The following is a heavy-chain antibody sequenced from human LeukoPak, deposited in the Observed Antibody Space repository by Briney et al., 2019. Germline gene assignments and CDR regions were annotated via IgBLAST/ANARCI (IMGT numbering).Heavy chain of an antibody. CDR1: GYTFTSYY. D-gene: IGHD2-15*01. CDR2: INPSGGNT. V-gene: IGHV1-46*01. J-gene: IGHJ4*02. CDR3: ARSPVVAALDY. Sequence: ASVKVSCKASGYTFTSYYMHWVRQAPGQGLEWMGIINPSGGNTSYAQKFQGRVTMTRDTSTSTVYMELSSLRSEDTAVYYRARSPVVAALDYWGQGTLVTVSS.